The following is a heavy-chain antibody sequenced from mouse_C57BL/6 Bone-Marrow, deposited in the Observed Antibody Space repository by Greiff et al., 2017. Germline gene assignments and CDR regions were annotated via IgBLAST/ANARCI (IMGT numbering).Heavy chain of an antibody. J-gene: IGHJ4*01. CDR3: VSGIYYYCSSLAMDY. CDR2: IHPNSGST. Sequence: VQLQQPGAELVKPGASVKLSCKASGYTFTSSWMHWVKQRPGQGLEWIGMIHPNSGSTNYNEKFKSKATLTVDKSSSTAYMQLSSLRSEDSAVYYCVSGIYYYCSSLAMDYWGQGTSVTVSS. CDR1: GYTFTSSW. V-gene: IGHV1-64*01. D-gene: IGHD1-1*01.